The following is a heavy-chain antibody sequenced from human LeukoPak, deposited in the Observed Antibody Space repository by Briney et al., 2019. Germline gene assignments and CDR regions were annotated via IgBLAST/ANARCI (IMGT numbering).Heavy chain of an antibody. D-gene: IGHD5-12*01. J-gene: IGHJ4*02. V-gene: IGHV4-4*02. CDR1: GGSVSSSNW. CDR3: ARTDGIVATNYFDY. CDR2: IYHSGST. Sequence: SGTLSLTCAVSGGSVSSSNWWSWVRQPPGKGLEWIGEIYHSGSTNYNPSLKSRVTISVDKSKNQFSLKLSSVTAADTAVYYCARTDGIVATNYFDYWGQGTLVTVSS.